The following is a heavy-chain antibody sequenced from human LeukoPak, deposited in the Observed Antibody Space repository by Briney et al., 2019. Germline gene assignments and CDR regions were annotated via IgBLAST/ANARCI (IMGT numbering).Heavy chain of an antibody. CDR1: GASVSSASY. J-gene: IGHJ5*02. Sequence: AETLSLTCTVSGASVSSASYWTWIRQPPGKGVEWIAHIYNGVNTNYNPSLKSRVTISVDTSKNQFSLRLNSVTAADTAVYYCARSRAFNSGAFDPWGQGSLVTVSS. D-gene: IGHD1-26*01. CDR2: IYNGVNT. CDR3: ARSRAFNSGAFDP. V-gene: IGHV4-61*01.